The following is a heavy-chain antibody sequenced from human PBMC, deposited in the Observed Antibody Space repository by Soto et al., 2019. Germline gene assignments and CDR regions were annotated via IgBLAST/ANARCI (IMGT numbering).Heavy chain of an antibody. CDR1: GGSFSTYY. CDR2: INHSGSN. D-gene: IGHD3-9*01. J-gene: IGHJ3*02. Sequence: LSLTCVVSGGSFSTYYYNWIRQSPGKGLEWIGEINHSGSNNYSPSLKSRVTMSLDTSKNQFSLKLTSVTAADTAVYYCARGGSNDWQVAFDIWGQGT. V-gene: IGHV4-34*01. CDR3: ARGGSNDWQVAFDI.